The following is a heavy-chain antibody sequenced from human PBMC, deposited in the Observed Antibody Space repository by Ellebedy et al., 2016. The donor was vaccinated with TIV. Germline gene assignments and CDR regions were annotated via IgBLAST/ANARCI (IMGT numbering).Heavy chain of an antibody. Sequence: PGGSPRLSCAASGFTISTYWMHWVRQAPGKGLVWVSATSGDGSSTIYADSVKGRFTISRDNAKNTLYLQMHSLRAEDTAVYYCVWSGYYHSLDYWGQGTLVTVSS. CDR2: TSGDGSST. CDR1: GFTISTYW. J-gene: IGHJ4*02. CDR3: VWSGYYHSLDY. D-gene: IGHD3-3*01. V-gene: IGHV3-74*01.